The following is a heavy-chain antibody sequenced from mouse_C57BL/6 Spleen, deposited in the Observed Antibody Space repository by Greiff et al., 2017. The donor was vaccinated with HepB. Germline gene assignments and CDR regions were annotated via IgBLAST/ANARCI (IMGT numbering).Heavy chain of an antibody. Sequence: VQLQQPGAELVKPGASVKLSCKASGYTFTSYWMQWVKQRPGQGLEWIGEIDPSDSYTNYNQKFKGKATLTVDTSSSTAYMQLSSLTSEDSAVYYCAKGITTVVEGYFDVWGTGTTVTVSS. CDR1: GYTFTSYW. V-gene: IGHV1-50*01. CDR2: IDPSDSYT. J-gene: IGHJ1*03. CDR3: AKGITTVVEGYFDV. D-gene: IGHD1-1*01.